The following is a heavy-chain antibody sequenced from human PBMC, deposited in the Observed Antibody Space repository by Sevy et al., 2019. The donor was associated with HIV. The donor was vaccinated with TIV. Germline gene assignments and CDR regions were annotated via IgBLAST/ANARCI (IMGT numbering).Heavy chain of an antibody. CDR1: GGSFSGYY. CDR3: ARGRAFGGDIVIPIGYYFDY. Sequence: SETLSLTCAVYGGSFSGYYWSWIRQPPGKGLEWIGEINHSGSTNYNPSLKSRVTISVDTSKNQFSLKLSSVTAADTGVYYCARGRAFGGDIVIPIGYYFDYWGQGTLVTVSS. J-gene: IGHJ4*02. V-gene: IGHV4-34*01. CDR2: INHSGST. D-gene: IGHD3-16*02.